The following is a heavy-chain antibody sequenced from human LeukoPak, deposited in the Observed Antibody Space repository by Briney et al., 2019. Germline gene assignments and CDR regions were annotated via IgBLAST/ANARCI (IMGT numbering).Heavy chain of an antibody. V-gene: IGHV4-59*01. CDR3: ASTSGYCSGGNCYSAFDY. CDR2: IYYSGST. J-gene: IGHJ4*02. Sequence: SETLSLTCTVSGGSISSYYWSWIRQPPGKGLEWIGYIYYSGSTNYNPSLKSRLTISVDTSNNQFSLKLSSVTAADTAVYYCASTSGYCSGGNCYSAFDYWGQGTLVTVPS. D-gene: IGHD2-15*01. CDR1: GGSISSYY.